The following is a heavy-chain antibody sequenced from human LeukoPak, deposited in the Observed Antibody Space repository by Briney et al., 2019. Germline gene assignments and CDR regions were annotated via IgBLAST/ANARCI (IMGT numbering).Heavy chain of an antibody. V-gene: IGHV1-18*01. Sequence: ASVKVSCKASGGTFSSYGISWVRQAPGQGLEWMGWISAYNGNTNYAQKLQGRVTMTTDTSTSTAYMEPRSLRSDDTAVYYCARGSVEMATISLDYWGQGTLVTVSS. CDR1: GGTFSSYG. D-gene: IGHD5-24*01. CDR2: ISAYNGNT. CDR3: ARGSVEMATISLDY. J-gene: IGHJ4*02.